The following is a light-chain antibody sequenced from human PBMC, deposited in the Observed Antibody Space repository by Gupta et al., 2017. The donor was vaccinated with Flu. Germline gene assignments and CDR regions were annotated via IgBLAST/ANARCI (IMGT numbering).Light chain of an antibody. CDR1: SSNIGSNY. CDR3: AAWDDSLRGLWV. V-gene: IGLV1-47*01. Sequence: QSVLTQPPSASGTPGQGVTISCSGRSSNIGSNYVYWYQQFPGTAPKLLMYKDNRRPSGVPDRFSGSKSGTSASLAISGLRSEDEADYYCAAWDDSLRGLWVFGAGTRLTVL. J-gene: IGLJ3*02. CDR2: KDN.